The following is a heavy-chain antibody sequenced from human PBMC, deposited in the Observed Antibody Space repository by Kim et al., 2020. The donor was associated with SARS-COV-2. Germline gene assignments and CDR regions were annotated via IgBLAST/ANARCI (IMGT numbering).Heavy chain of an antibody. D-gene: IGHD3-9*01. CDR2: IWYDGSNK. J-gene: IGHJ6*02. Sequence: GGSLRLSCAASGFTFSSYGMHWVRQAPGKGLEWVAVIWYDGSNKYYADSVKGRFTISRDNSKNTLYLQMNSLRAEDTAVYYCARDLVRYFDWKYYNYYYGMDVWGQGTTVTVSS. V-gene: IGHV3-33*01. CDR1: GFTFSSYG. CDR3: ARDLVRYFDWKYYNYYYGMDV.